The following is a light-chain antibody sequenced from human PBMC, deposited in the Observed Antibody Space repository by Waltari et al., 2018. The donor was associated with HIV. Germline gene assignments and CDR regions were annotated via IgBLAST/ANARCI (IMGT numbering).Light chain of an antibody. Sequence: FMLTQPHPVSESPGKTVTISCTRSSGSIATTYVQSYQQRPGSAPTAVIYEHNQRASGVPDRFSGSVDSSSNSASLTISGLKTEDEADYYCQSSYTNNQVFGGGTKLTVL. J-gene: IGLJ3*02. CDR1: SGSIATTY. V-gene: IGLV6-57*03. CDR3: QSSYTNNQV. CDR2: EHN.